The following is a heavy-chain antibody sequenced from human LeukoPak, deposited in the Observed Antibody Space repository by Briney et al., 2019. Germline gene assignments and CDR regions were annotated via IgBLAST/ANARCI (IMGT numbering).Heavy chain of an antibody. V-gene: IGHV3-23*01. D-gene: IGHD6-19*01. CDR2: ITGSGDTT. CDR3: AKGSAVADLHFDY. CDR1: GFTFSTYS. Sequence: GGSLRLSCAASGFTFSTYSMNWVRQAPGKGLEWVSTITGSGDTTYYADSVKGRFTISRDNSKTSLYLQMNSLTVEDTAVYYCAKGSAVADLHFDYWGRGTLVTVSS. J-gene: IGHJ4*02.